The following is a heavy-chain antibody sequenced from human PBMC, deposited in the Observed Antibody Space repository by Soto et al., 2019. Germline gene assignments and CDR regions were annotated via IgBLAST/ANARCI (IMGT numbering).Heavy chain of an antibody. CDR2: IIPIFGTA. D-gene: IGHD6-13*01. J-gene: IGHJ6*02. Sequence: QVQLVQSGAEVKKPGSSVKVSCKDTGDTFSSYAISWVRQAPGQGLEWMGGIIPIFGTANYAQKFQGRVTITADESTSTAYMELSSLRSEDTAVYYCAIYSSSWSNYYYGMDVWGQGTTVTVSS. CDR3: AIYSSSWSNYYYGMDV. V-gene: IGHV1-69*01. CDR1: GDTFSSYA.